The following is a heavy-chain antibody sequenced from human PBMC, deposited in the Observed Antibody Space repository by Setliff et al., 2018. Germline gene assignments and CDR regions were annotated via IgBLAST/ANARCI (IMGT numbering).Heavy chain of an antibody. Sequence: KPSETLSLTCTVSGGSMTSYYWSWIRQPAGKGLEWIGRICSSENTVGRICRGSNTHYNPSLQSRVTMSLDTSTNQFSLRLSSVTAADTAVYYCARTSRDGATYMDVWGKGTTVTVSS. CDR2: ICRGSNT. D-gene: IGHD3-10*01. CDR3: ARTSRDGATYMDV. J-gene: IGHJ6*03. CDR1: GGSMTSYY. V-gene: IGHV4-4*07.